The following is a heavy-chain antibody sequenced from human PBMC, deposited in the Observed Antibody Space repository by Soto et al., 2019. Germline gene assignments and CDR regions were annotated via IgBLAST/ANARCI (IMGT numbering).Heavy chain of an antibody. D-gene: IGHD2-2*01. J-gene: IGHJ4*02. Sequence: EVQLLESGGGSVQPGGPLRLSCAASGFTFSNYAMTWVRQAPGKGLEWVSALTGGGDNTYYADSVKGRFTISRDNFKNTLYLQMNSLRDEDTAIYYCARGSKGFDYWGQGTLVTVSS. CDR1: GFTFSNYA. V-gene: IGHV3-23*01. CDR3: ARGSKGFDY. CDR2: LTGGGDNT.